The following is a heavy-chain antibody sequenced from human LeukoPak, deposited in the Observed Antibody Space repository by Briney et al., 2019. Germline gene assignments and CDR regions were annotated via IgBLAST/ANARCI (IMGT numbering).Heavy chain of an antibody. CDR2: INPNSGGT. J-gene: IGHJ4*02. CDR3: ARDSLSYYYDSSGYYPDY. V-gene: IGHV1-2*02. D-gene: IGHD3-22*01. Sequence: GASVKVSCKVSGYTLTELSMHWVRQAPGQGLEWMGWINPNSGGTNYAQKFQGRVTMTRDTSISTAYMELSRLRSDDTAVYYCARDSLSYYYDSSGYYPDYWGQGTLVTVSS. CDR1: GYTLTELS.